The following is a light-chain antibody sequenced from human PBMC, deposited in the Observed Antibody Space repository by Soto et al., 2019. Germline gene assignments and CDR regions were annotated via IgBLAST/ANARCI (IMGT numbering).Light chain of an antibody. J-gene: IGKJ4*01. V-gene: IGKV2-28*01. CDR1: QSLLHSSGYNH. CDR2: LGS. Sequence: DIVMTQSPLSLPVTPGEPASISCRSSQSLLHSSGYNHLDWYLQKPGQSPQLLIHLGSNRASRVPDRFSGSGSGTDFTLKISRVEAEDVGLYYCMQALLPPVTFGGGTKVEFK. CDR3: MQALLPPVT.